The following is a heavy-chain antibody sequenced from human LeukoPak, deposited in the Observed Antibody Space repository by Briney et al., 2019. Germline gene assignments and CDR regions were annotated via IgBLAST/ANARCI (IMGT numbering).Heavy chain of an antibody. D-gene: IGHD3-9*01. CDR2: ISAYNGNT. Sequence: GASVKVSCKASGYTFTSYGISWVRQAPGQGLEWMGWISAYNGNTNYAQKLQGRVTMTTDTSTSTAYMELRSLRSDDTAVYYCARVRRGVLRYFDWGDYMDVRGKGTTVTVSS. J-gene: IGHJ6*03. V-gene: IGHV1-18*01. CDR3: ARVRRGVLRYFDWGDYMDV. CDR1: GYTFTSYG.